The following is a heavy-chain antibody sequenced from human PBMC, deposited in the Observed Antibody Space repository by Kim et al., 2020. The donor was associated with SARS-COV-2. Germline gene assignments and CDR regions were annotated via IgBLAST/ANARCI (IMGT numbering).Heavy chain of an antibody. CDR1: GASISSYY. Sequence: SETLSLTCTVSGASISSYYWSWIRQPPGQGLEWIGHIYYSGNTNYNPSLKNRVTISVDTSKNQSSLKLSSVTAADTAVYYCARYGYFGRIAAAGGAFDI. CDR2: IYYSGNT. D-gene: IGHD6-13*01. CDR3: ARYGYFGRIAAAGGAFDI. V-gene: IGHV4-59*08. J-gene: IGHJ3*02.